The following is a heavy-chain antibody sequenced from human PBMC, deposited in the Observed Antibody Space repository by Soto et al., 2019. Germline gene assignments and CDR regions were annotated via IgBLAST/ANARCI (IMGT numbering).Heavy chain of an antibody. CDR2: IYYSGST. CDR1: GGSISSGGYY. D-gene: IGHD6-19*01. CDR3: ARGPAVAVPFDY. Sequence: SETLSLTCTVSGGSISSGGYYWSWIRQHPGKGLEWIGYIYYSGSTYYNPSLKSRVTISVDTSKNQFSLKLSSVTAADTAVYYCARGPAVAVPFDYWGQGTLVTVSS. J-gene: IGHJ4*02. V-gene: IGHV4-31*03.